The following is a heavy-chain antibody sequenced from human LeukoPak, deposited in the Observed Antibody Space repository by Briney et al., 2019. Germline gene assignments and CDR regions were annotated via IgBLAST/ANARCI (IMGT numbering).Heavy chain of an antibody. Sequence: ASVKVSCKASGYTFTGYYMHWVRQAPGQGLEWMGWINPNSGGTNYAQKFQGRVTMTRDTSISTAYMELSRLRSDDAAVYYCARSGNYYGSGMVGVWGQGTTVTVSS. V-gene: IGHV1-2*02. J-gene: IGHJ6*02. CDR2: INPNSGGT. CDR3: ARSGNYYGSGMVGV. D-gene: IGHD3-10*01. CDR1: GYTFTGYY.